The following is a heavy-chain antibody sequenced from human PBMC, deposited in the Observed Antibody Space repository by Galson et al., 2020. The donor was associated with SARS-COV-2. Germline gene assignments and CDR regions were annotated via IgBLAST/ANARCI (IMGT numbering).Heavy chain of an antibody. CDR1: GFSFSSYV. CDR3: ARRYYNILTGYFNYASDF. Sequence: GESLKISCAASGFSFSSYVMNWVRQAPGKGLEYVSTINDNGRGTSYADSVNGRFTISRDNSKNTLYLQMGSLRAEDTAVYYCARRYYNILTGYFNYASDFWGQGTMVTVSS. D-gene: IGHD3-9*01. CDR2: INDNGRGT. J-gene: IGHJ3*01. V-gene: IGHV3-64*02.